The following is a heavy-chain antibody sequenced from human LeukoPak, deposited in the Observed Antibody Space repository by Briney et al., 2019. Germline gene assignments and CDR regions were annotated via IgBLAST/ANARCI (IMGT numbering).Heavy chain of an antibody. Sequence: SETLSLTCPVSGASNSGYYWSWIRPPRGKGLEWMGYSYYSGSTYYNPSLNSRVPISIDTSKNQFSLKLSSVTAADTAICNCARGFYSYGSVLHDYWGQGTLATVSS. D-gene: IGHD3-10*01. V-gene: IGHV4-59*01. CDR3: ARGFYSYGSVLHDY. CDR2: SYYSGST. CDR1: GASNSGYY. J-gene: IGHJ4*02.